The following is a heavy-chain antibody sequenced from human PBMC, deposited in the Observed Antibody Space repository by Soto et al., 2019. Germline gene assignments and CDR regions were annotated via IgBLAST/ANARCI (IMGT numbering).Heavy chain of an antibody. J-gene: IGHJ4*02. V-gene: IGHV2-5*02. Sequence: QITLKESGPTLVKPTQTLTLTCTFSGFSLSTSGVGVGWIRQPPGKALEWLALIYWDDDKRYSPSLKSRLTITKDTSKNQVVLTMTNMDPVDTATYYCAHSRLIYVWGSYRPYYCDYWGQGTLVTVSS. CDR2: IYWDDDK. CDR3: AHSRLIYVWGSYRPYYCDY. CDR1: GFSLSTSGVG. D-gene: IGHD3-16*02.